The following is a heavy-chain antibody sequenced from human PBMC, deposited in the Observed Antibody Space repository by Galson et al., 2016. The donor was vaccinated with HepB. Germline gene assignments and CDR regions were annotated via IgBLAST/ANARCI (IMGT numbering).Heavy chain of an antibody. Sequence: SLRLSCAAAEFTFSDSWMAWVRQAPGKGLEWLTNIKEDGSEKYYVDSVKGRFTISRDNVKNLLYLQMNNLRASDTAVYYCARAFWSGYPNWGQGTLVTVSS. D-gene: IGHD3-3*01. CDR2: IKEDGSEK. CDR3: ARAFWSGYPN. V-gene: IGHV3-7*03. CDR1: EFTFSDSW. J-gene: IGHJ4*02.